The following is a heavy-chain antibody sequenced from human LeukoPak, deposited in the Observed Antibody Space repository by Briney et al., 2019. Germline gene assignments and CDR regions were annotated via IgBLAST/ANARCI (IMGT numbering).Heavy chain of an antibody. CDR3: ASDHWYRSSSFGY. D-gene: IGHD6-6*01. CDR2: IRYDGSNK. CDR1: GFTFSSYG. Sequence: PGGSLRLSCAASGFTFSSYGMHWVRQAPGKGLEWVAFIRYDGSNKYYADSVKGRFTISRDNSKNTLYLQMNSLRTEDTAVYYCASDHWYRSSSFGYWGQGTLVAVSS. V-gene: IGHV3-30*02. J-gene: IGHJ4*02.